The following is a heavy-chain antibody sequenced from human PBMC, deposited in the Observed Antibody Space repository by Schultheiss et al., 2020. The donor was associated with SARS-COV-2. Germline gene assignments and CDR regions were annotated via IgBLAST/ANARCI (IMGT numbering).Heavy chain of an antibody. CDR2: ISYDGSNK. D-gene: IGHD3-3*01. J-gene: IGHJ4*02. V-gene: IGHV3-30*07. CDR3: ARETGLRFLEWPHGGFDY. CDR1: GFTFSSYA. Sequence: GGSLRLSCAASGFTFSSYAMHWVRQAPGKGLEWVAVISYDGSNKYYVDSVKGRFTISRDNAKNSLYLQMNSLRAEDTAVYYCARETGLRFLEWPHGGFDYWGQGTLVTVSS.